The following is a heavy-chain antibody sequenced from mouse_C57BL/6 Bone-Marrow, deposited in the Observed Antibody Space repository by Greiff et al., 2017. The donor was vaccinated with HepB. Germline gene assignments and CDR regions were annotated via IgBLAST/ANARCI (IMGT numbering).Heavy chain of an antibody. Sequence: QVQLQQPGPELVKPGASVKLSCKASGYTFTSYWMHWVKQRPGQGLEWIGNINPSNGGTNYNEKFKSKATLTVDKSSSTAYMQLSSLTSEDSAVYYCARKAVYYDYDGDAMDYWGQGTSVTVSS. J-gene: IGHJ4*01. CDR2: INPSNGGT. CDR1: GYTFTSYW. V-gene: IGHV1-53*01. CDR3: ARKAVYYDYDGDAMDY. D-gene: IGHD2-4*01.